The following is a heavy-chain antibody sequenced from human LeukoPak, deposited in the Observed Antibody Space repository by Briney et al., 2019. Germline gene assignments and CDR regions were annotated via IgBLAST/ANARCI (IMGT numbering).Heavy chain of an antibody. CDR3: AKSRGESRGASNY. CDR1: GFTFSSYW. V-gene: IGHV3-23*01. J-gene: IGHJ4*02. CDR2: ISGSGDTT. D-gene: IGHD1-26*01. Sequence: PGGSLRLSCAASGFTFSSYWMHWVRQAPGKGLEWVSFISGSGDTTYYADSVKGRFTISRDSSKDTLYLQMNSLRAEDTAVYYCAKSRGESRGASNYWGQGTLVTVSS.